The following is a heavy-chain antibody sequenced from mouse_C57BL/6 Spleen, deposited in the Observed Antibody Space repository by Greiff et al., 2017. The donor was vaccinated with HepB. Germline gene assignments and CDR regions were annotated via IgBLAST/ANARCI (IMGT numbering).Heavy chain of an antibody. J-gene: IGHJ4*01. CDR1: GFSLTSYG. Sequence: VKLMESGPGLVQPSQSLSITCTVSGFSLTSYGVHWVRQSPGKGLEWLGVIWSGGSTDYNAAFISRLSISKDNSKSQVFFKMNSLQADDTAIYYCARTGVTTGYYYAMDYWGQGTSVTVSS. V-gene: IGHV2-2*01. D-gene: IGHD2-2*01. CDR2: IWSGGST. CDR3: ARTGVTTGYYYAMDY.